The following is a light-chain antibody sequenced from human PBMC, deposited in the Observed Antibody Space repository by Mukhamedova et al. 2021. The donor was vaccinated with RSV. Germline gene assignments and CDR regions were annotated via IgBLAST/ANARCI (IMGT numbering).Light chain of an antibody. J-gene: IGKJ3*01. CDR2: DVS. CDR3: QHFSSYPLS. V-gene: IGKV1-13*02. Sequence: WYQRRVHGKPPKLLIYDVSNLDRGVPSRFSGSGSGTEFTLTISSLQPEDLAFYYCQHFSSYPLSFGPGTKVDV.